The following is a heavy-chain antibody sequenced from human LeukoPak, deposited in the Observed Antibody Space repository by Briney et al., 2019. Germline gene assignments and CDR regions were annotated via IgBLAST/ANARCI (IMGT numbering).Heavy chain of an antibody. CDR1: GYTFTGYY. V-gene: IGHV1-2*02. D-gene: IGHD3-22*01. Sequence: GASVKVSCKASGYTFTGYYMHWVRQPPGQGLELMGWINPNSGGTNYAQKFQGRVTMAEDTSTDTAYMELSSLRSEDTAVYYCAIWILGGYSHFDYWGQGTLVTVSS. CDR2: INPNSGGT. CDR3: AIWILGGYSHFDY. J-gene: IGHJ4*02.